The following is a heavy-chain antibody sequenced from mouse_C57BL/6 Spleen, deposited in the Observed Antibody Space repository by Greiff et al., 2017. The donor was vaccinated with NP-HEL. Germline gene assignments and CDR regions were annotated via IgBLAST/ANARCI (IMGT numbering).Heavy chain of an antibody. CDR1: GYSFTDYN. CDR3: SHTGAMAY. CDR2: INPNYGTT. J-gene: IGHJ4*01. V-gene: IGHV1-39*01. D-gene: IGHD4-1*01. Sequence: VQLQQSGPELVKPGASVKISCKASGYSFTDYNMNWVKQSNGKSLEWIGVINPNYGTTSYNQKFKGKATLTVYTSSSTAYMQLNSLTSEDSAFYYCSHTGAMAYWGQGTSVTVSS.